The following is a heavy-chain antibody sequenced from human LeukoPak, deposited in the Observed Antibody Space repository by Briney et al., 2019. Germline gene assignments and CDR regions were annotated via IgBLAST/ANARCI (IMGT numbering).Heavy chain of an antibody. CDR1: GYTFTDSY. J-gene: IGHJ4*02. CDR3: ARDPEYQRFDY. V-gene: IGHV1-2*02. D-gene: IGHD2-2*01. Sequence: GASVKVSCKASGYTFTDSYMHWVRQAPGQGLEWMGWINPNTGGTNYEQKFQGRVTMTRDTSVSTVYMDLNGLRSDDTAVYYCARDPEYQRFDYWGQGTLVTVSS. CDR2: INPNTGGT.